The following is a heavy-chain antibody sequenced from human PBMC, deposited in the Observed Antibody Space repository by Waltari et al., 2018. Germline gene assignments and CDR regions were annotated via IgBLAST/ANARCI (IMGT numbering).Heavy chain of an antibody. J-gene: IGHJ4*02. CDR2: LSLNSSII. V-gene: IGHV3-9*01. Sequence: EVQLVESGGGLVQPGRSLRLSCAASGFTFDDYAMHWVRQAPGEGLEWASGLSLNSSIIDYEDAVKGRFTIAIDNDKNSLYLQMNSLRAEDTALYDCAKDFLAEYNYGLDYWGQGTLVTVSS. D-gene: IGHD5-18*01. CDR3: AKDFLAEYNYGLDY. CDR1: GFTFDDYA.